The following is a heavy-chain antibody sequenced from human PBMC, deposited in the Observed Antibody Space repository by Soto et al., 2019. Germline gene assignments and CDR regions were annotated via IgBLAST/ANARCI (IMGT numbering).Heavy chain of an antibody. Sequence: SVKVSCKASGGTFSSYAISWVRQAPGQGLEWMGGIIPIFGTANYAQKFQGRVTIAADESTSTAYMELSSLRSEDTAVYYCARDRSGTGYSSSWYNWFDPWGQGTLVTVSS. V-gene: IGHV1-69*13. D-gene: IGHD6-13*01. J-gene: IGHJ5*02. CDR2: IIPIFGTA. CDR1: GGTFSSYA. CDR3: ARDRSGTGYSSSWYNWFDP.